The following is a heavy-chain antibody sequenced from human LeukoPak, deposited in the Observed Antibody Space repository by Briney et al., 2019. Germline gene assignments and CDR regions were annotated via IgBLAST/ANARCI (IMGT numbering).Heavy chain of an antibody. J-gene: IGHJ6*03. CDR3: AGGYVAYYYYYMDV. CDR1: CGSFSGYY. CDR2: INHSGST. D-gene: IGHD5-12*01. Sequence: SETLSLTCAVYCGSFSGYYWSWIRQPPGKGLEWIGEINHSGSTNYNPSLKSRVTISVDTSKNQFSLKLSSVISADTAVYYCAGGYVAYYYYYMDVWGKGTTVTVSS. V-gene: IGHV4-34*01.